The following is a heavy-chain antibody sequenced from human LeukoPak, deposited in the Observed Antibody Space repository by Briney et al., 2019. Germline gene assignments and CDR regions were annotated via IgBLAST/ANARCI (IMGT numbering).Heavy chain of an antibody. V-gene: IGHV4-59*01. CDR3: AKSGYDSRGPSFHPYPPDY. Sequence: SETLSLTCTVSGGSISSYYWSWIRQPPGKGLEWIGYIYYSGSTNYNPSLKSRVTISVDTSKNQFSLKLSSVTAADTAVYYCAKSGYDSRGPSFHPYPPDYWGQGPLVTASS. J-gene: IGHJ4*02. CDR1: GGSISSYY. D-gene: IGHD3-22*01. CDR2: IYYSGST.